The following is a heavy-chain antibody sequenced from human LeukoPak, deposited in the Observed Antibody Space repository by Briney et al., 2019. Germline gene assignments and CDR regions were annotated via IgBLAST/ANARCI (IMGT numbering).Heavy chain of an antibody. D-gene: IGHD3-16*01. J-gene: IGHJ4*02. CDR2: INDDGSIT. Sequence: QPGGSLRLSCAASGFTFSDDWMHWVRQAPGKGLVWVARINDDGSITTYAESVRGRFTISRDNAKRTLYLQMNSLGVEDTAVYFCARRYYQTNVYDRHFDSWGQGTLVTVSS. V-gene: IGHV3-74*01. CDR3: ARRYYQTNVYDRHFDS. CDR1: GFTFSDDW.